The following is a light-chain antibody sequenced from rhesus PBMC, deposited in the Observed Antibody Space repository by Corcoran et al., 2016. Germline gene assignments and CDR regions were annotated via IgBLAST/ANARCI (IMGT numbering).Light chain of an antibody. J-gene: IGKJ1*01. CDR3: LQYSSSPWT. CDR1: QGISSR. V-gene: IGKV1-22*01. Sequence: DIQMTQSPSSLSASVGDTVTITCRASQGISSRLAWYQQKPWKAPKLLIYKASSLQSGVPSRVSGSGSVTDFTLTISSLQSEDSATYYCLQYSSSPWTFGQGTKVEIK. CDR2: KAS.